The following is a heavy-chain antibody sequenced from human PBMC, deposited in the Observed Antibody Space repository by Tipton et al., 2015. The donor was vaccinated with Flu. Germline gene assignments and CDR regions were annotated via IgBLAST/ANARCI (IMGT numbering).Heavy chain of an antibody. Sequence: TLSLTCTVSGGSLSSFYWSWIRQPAGKGLEWIGRVSSSGSTKYNPSLKGRVTISLDRSRNQFSLKLISVTAADTAVYYCARDRGWPASLDYWGQGILVTVSS. CDR3: ARDRGWPASLDY. CDR2: VSSSGST. J-gene: IGHJ4*02. V-gene: IGHV4-4*07. D-gene: IGHD3-10*01. CDR1: GGSLSSFY.